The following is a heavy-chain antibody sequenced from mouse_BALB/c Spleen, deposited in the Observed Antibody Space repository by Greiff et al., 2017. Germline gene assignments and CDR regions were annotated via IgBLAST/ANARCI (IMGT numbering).Heavy chain of an antibody. D-gene: IGHD2-10*02. CDR1: GFSLTSYG. CDR2: IWAGGST. V-gene: IGHV2-9*02. Sequence: VQGVESGPGLVAPSQSLSITCTVSGFSLTSYGVHWVRQPPGKGLEWLGVIWAGGSTNYNSALMSRLSISKDNSKSQVFLKMNSLQTDDTAMYYCARGRYGNSVYFDYWGQGTTLTVSS. J-gene: IGHJ2*01. CDR3: ARGRYGNSVYFDY.